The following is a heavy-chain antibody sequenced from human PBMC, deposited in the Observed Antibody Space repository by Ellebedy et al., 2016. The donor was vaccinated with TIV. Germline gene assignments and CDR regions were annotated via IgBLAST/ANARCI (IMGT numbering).Heavy chain of an antibody. CDR1: GFTFSCYY. D-gene: IGHD6-13*01. CDR3: ARLGVRAAAGASDS. CDR2: ISYTGDLM. J-gene: IGHJ4*02. Sequence: GESLKISCAASGFTFSCYYMSWFRQAPGKGPEWVSYISYTGDLMYYADSVKGRFTTSRDNAGNSLYLQMNSLRAEDTAVYSCARLGVRAAAGASDSWGQGTLVIVSS. V-gene: IGHV3-11*01.